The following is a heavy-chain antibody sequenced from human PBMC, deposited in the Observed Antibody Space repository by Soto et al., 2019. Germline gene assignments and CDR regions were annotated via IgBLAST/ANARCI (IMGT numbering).Heavy chain of an antibody. CDR2: INAGNGNT. CDR3: ARGVGYCSGGSCYHTLIFDY. CDR1: GYTFTSYA. Sequence: ASVKVSCKASGYTFTSYAMHWVRQAPGQRLEWMGWINAGNGNTKYSQKFQGRVTITRDTSASTAYMELSSLRSEDTAVYYCARGVGYCSGGSCYHTLIFDYWGQGTLVTVSS. D-gene: IGHD2-15*01. V-gene: IGHV1-3*01. J-gene: IGHJ4*02.